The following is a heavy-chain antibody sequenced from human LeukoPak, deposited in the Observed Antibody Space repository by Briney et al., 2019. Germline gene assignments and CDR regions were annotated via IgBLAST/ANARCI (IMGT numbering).Heavy chain of an antibody. CDR3: ARGRTSGNWFDP. V-gene: IGHV4-34*01. CDR1: GGSFSGYY. Sequence: SETLSLTCAVYGGSFSGYYWGWIRQPPGKWLEWIGEINHSGSTNYNPSLKSRVTISVDTSKNQFSLKLSSVTAADTAVYYCARGRTSGNWFDPWGQGTLVTVSS. CDR2: INHSGST. J-gene: IGHJ5*02. D-gene: IGHD2-8*01.